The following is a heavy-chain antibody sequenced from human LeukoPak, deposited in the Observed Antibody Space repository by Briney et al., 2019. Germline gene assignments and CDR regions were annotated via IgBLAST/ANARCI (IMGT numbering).Heavy chain of an antibody. D-gene: IGHD3-22*01. Sequence: GGSLRLSCAASGFTFSSYSMNWVRQAPGKGLEWVSSISSSSSYIYYADSVKGRFTISRDNAKNSLYLQMNSLRAEDTALYYCAKDDYYDSSGYYTGSFDYWGQGTLVTVSS. CDR1: GFTFSSYS. CDR2: ISSSSSYI. CDR3: AKDDYYDSSGYYTGSFDY. V-gene: IGHV3-21*04. J-gene: IGHJ4*02.